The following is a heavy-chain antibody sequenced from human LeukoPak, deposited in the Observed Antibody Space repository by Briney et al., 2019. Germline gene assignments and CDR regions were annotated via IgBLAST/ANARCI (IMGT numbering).Heavy chain of an antibody. J-gene: IGHJ6*03. CDR3: AGIGVYYYYMDV. CDR2: IYYSGST. Sequence: SETLSLTCTVSGGSISSYYWSWIRQPPGKGLEWIGYIYYSGSTNYNPSLKSRVTISVDTSKNQFSLKLSSVTAADTAVYYCAGIGVYYYYMDVWAKGPRSPSP. D-gene: IGHD3-16*01. V-gene: IGHV4-59*01. CDR1: GGSISSYY.